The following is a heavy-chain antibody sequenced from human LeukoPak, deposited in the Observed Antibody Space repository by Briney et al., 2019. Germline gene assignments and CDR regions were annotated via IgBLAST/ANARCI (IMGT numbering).Heavy chain of an antibody. Sequence: SETLSLTCAVSGGSISSSNWWSWVRQPPGKGLEWIGEIYHSGSTNYNPSLKSRVTISVDKSKNQFSLKLSSVTAADTAVYYCARRDNRNLDAFDIWGQGTMVTVSS. CDR3: ARRDNRNLDAFDI. CDR1: GGSISSSNW. V-gene: IGHV4-4*02. D-gene: IGHD1-14*01. CDR2: IYHSGST. J-gene: IGHJ3*02.